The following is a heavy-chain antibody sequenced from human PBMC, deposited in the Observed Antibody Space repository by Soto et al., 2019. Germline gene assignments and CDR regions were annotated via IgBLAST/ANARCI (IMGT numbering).Heavy chain of an antibody. V-gene: IGHV3-30*18. CDR1: GFTFSSYG. CDR2: ISYDGSNK. D-gene: IGHD3-22*01. Sequence: PVGSLRLSCAASGFTFSSYGMHWVRQAPGKGLEWVAVISYDGSNKYYADSVKGRFTISRDNSKNTLYLQMNSLRAEDTAVYYCAKDCDYYDSSTCWYFDLWGRGTLVTVSS. J-gene: IGHJ2*01. CDR3: AKDCDYYDSSTCWYFDL.